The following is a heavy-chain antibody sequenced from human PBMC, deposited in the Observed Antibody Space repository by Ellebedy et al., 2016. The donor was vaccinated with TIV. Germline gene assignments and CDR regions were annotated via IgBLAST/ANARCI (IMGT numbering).Heavy chain of an antibody. J-gene: IGHJ1*01. CDR3: AADPEGYFQH. Sequence: AASVKVSCKASGYTFTGYYMHWVRQAPGQGLEWIGWIVVGSGNTNYAQKFQERVTITRDMSTSTAYMELSSLRSEDTAVYYCAADPEGYFQHWGQGTLVTVSS. CDR1: GYTFTGYY. V-gene: IGHV1-58*02. CDR2: IVVGSGNT.